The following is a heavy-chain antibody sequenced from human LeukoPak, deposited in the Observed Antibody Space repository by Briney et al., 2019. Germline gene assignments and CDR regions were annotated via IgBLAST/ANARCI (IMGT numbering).Heavy chain of an antibody. Sequence: GGSLRLSCAASGFTFSSYGMHWVRQAPGKGLEWVAVISYDGGTKYYADSVKGRFTISRDNSKNTLYLQMNSLRAEDTAVYYCARAVAIVTHYFDYWGQGTLVTVSS. CDR1: GFTFSSYG. V-gene: IGHV3-30*03. CDR2: ISYDGGTK. J-gene: IGHJ4*02. D-gene: IGHD4-11*01. CDR3: ARAVAIVTHYFDY.